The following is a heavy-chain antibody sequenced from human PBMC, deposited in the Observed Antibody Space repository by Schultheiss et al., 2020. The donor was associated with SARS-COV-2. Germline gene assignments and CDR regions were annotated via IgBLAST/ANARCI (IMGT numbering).Heavy chain of an antibody. V-gene: IGHV3-33*01. CDR2: IWYDGSNK. Sequence: GGSLRLSCAASGFTFSSYGMHWVRQAPGKGLEWVAVIWYDGSNKYYADSVKGRFTISRDNSKNTLYLQMNSLRAEDTAVYYCAPPGVDTAMVVVGNRSNHFDYWGQGTLVTVSS. CDR3: APPGVDTAMVVVGNRSNHFDY. CDR1: GFTFSSYG. D-gene: IGHD5-18*01. J-gene: IGHJ4*02.